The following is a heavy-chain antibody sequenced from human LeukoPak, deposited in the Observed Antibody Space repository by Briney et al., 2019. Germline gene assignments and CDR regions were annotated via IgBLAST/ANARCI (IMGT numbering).Heavy chain of an antibody. CDR2: INPSGGST. CDR1: GYTFTSYY. D-gene: IGHD3-3*01. Sequence: ASVKVSCKASGYTFTSYYMHWVRQAPGQGLEWMGIINPSGGSTSYAQKFQGRVTMTRDTSTSTVYMELSSLRSEDTAVYYCARDTDKGVLRFLEWLFILDYWGQGTLVTVSS. J-gene: IGHJ4*02. V-gene: IGHV1-46*01. CDR3: ARDTDKGVLRFLEWLFILDY.